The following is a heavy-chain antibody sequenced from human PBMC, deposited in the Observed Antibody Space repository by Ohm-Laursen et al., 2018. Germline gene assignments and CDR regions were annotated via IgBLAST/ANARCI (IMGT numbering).Heavy chain of an antibody. CDR3: ARPKSRRALDV. Sequence: GSLRLSCTASGFTFSSYWMHWVRRAPGKGLVWVSRITGDGTGANYADSVKGRFTISRDNAKNMVYLQMNSLRVEDTAVYYCARPKSRRALDVWGQGTMVTVSS. D-gene: IGHD2-2*01. V-gene: IGHV3-74*01. CDR1: GFTFSSYW. CDR2: ITGDGTGA. J-gene: IGHJ3*01.